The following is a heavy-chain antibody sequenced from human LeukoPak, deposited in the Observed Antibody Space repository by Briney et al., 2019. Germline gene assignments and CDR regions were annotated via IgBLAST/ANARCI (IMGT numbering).Heavy chain of an antibody. CDR2: ISSSSSTI. J-gene: IGHJ4*02. CDR1: GLDVSDNY. V-gene: IGHV3-11*04. D-gene: IGHD6-6*01. CDR3: ARGGIAARPAGLGY. Sequence: PGGSLRLSCAASGLDVSDNYITWVRQAPGKGLEWVSYISSSSSTIYYADSVKGRFTISRDNAKNSLYLQMNSLRADDTVAYYCARGGIAARPAGLGYWGQGTLVTVSS.